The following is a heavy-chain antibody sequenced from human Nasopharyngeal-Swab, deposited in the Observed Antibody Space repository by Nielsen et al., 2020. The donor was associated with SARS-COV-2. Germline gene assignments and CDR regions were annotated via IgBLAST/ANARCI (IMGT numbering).Heavy chain of an antibody. D-gene: IGHD3-16*01. J-gene: IGHJ4*02. Sequence: WVRQAPGQGLEWMGGIIPIFGTANYAQKSQGRVTITADESTSTAYMELSSLRSEDTAVYYCATPQTDDGGSYFDYWGQGTLVTVSS. CDR2: IIPIFGTA. V-gene: IGHV1-69*01. CDR3: ATPQTDDGGSYFDY.